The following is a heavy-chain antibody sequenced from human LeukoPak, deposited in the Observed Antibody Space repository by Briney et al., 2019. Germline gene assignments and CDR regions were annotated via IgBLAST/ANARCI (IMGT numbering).Heavy chain of an antibody. J-gene: IGHJ4*02. CDR1: GFTFSNYA. Sequence: GGSLRLSCGASGFTFSNYAMSWVRQAPGKGLEWVSGISDSGSTAFYADSVKGRSTSSRDNPKSTLYLQMNSLRAEDTAVYYCAKDDGYDFWSGYFDYWGQGTLVTVSS. CDR3: AKDDGYDFWSGYFDY. CDR2: ISDSGSTA. V-gene: IGHV3-23*01. D-gene: IGHD3-3*01.